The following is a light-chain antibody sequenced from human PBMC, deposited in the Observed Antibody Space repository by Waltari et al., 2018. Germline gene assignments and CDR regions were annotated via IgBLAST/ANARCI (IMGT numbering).Light chain of an antibody. V-gene: IGLV1-51*02. Sequence: QSVLTQPPSVSAAPGQKVTIPCSGSSSNSGNDYVSWYQQLPGTAPKLFIYENNKRPSGIPDRSSGSKSGTSATLGITGLQTGDEADYYCGTWDTSLSALIFGGGTKLTVL. CDR2: ENN. CDR3: GTWDTSLSALI. CDR1: SSNSGNDY. J-gene: IGLJ2*01.